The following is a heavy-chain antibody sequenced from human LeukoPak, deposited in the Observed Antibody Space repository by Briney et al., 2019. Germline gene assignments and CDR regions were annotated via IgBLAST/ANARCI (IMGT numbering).Heavy chain of an antibody. V-gene: IGHV5-10-1*01. CDR3: VSEYSSTSDAFDF. CDR1: GYSFTLYW. J-gene: IGHJ3*01. Sequence: GESLKISCKGSGYSFTLYWISWVRQMPGKGLEWMGRIDPSDSHTNYSPSFQGHVTISADKSISTAYLQWSSLKASDTAMYYCVSEYSSTSDAFDFWGQGTMVTLS. CDR2: IDPSDSHT. D-gene: IGHD6-13*01.